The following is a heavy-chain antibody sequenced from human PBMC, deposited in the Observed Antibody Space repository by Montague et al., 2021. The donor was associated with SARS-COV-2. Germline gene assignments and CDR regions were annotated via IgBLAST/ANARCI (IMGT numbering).Heavy chain of an antibody. CDR1: GDSISSSTYY. J-gene: IGHJ4*02. CDR2: FFYNGAT. V-gene: IGHV4-39*01. CDR3: ARCRLRNLCDY. Sequence: SETLSLTCTVAGDSISSSTYYWGWVRQPPGKGLEWIGSFFYNGATHYSPSLKSRVTISVDTSKNQFSLKLNSVTAAGTAVYYCARCRLRNLCDYWGQGTLVTASA. D-gene: IGHD4-17*01.